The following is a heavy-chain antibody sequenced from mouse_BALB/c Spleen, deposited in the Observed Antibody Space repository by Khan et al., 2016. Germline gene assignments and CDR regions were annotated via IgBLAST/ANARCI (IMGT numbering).Heavy chain of an antibody. J-gene: IGHJ4*01. Sequence: QVQLKESGPGLVAPSQSLSITCTVSGFSLTGYGVNWVRQPPGKGLEWLGMIWGDGSTDYNSALQSRLSISKDNSKSQVFLKMNSLQTADTARYYCARELGHYAMDYWGQGTSVTVSS. D-gene: IGHD4-1*01. CDR1: GFSLTGYG. V-gene: IGHV2-6-7*01. CDR3: ARELGHYAMDY. CDR2: IWGDGST.